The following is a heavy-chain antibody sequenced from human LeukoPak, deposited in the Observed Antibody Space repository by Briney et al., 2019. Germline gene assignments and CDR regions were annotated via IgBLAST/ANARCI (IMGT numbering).Heavy chain of an antibody. CDR3: ARVGAARYYYYMDV. CDR1: GFTFSSYS. J-gene: IGHJ6*03. Sequence: GGSLRLSCAASGFTFSSYSMNWVRQAPGKGLEWVSYISSSSSTIYYADSVKGRFTISRDNAKNSLYLQINSLRAGDTAVYYCARVGAARYYYYMDVWGKGTTVTVSS. V-gene: IGHV3-48*04. CDR2: ISSSSSTI. D-gene: IGHD2-15*01.